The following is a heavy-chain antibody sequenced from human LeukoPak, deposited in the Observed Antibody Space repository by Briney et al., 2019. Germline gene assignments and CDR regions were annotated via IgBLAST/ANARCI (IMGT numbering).Heavy chain of an antibody. D-gene: IGHD2/OR15-2a*01. Sequence: PGGSLRLSCTGSGFTFSDYWMHWVRQAPGKGLVWVSRINSDGSNTSFADSVKGRFTISRDNAKNTLYLQLHSLRAEDTAVYYCVRGVRYYGSNSFDYWGQGTLVTVSS. J-gene: IGHJ4*02. CDR2: INSDGSNT. V-gene: IGHV3-74*01. CDR1: GFTFSDYW. CDR3: VRGVRYYGSNSFDY.